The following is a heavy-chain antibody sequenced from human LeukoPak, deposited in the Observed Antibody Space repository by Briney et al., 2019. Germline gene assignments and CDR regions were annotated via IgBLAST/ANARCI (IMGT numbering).Heavy chain of an antibody. D-gene: IGHD6-6*01. CDR2: ISWNSGSI. V-gene: IGHV3-9*01. CDR1: GFTFDDYA. J-gene: IGHJ6*02. CDR3: AKDTSPYSSSSSGNYYYYGMDV. Sequence: PGGSLRLSCAASGFTFDDYAMHWVRQAPGKGLEWVSGISWNSGSIGYADSVKGRFTISRDNAKNSLYLQMNSLRAEDTALYYCAKDTSPYSSSSSGNYYYYGMDVWGQGTTVTVSS.